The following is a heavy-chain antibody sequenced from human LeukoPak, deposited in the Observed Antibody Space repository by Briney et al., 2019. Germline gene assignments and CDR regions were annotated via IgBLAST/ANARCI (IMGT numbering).Heavy chain of an antibody. Sequence: PSETLSLTCTVSGGSVSSYYWTWIRQPPGKGLEWIGSIYYSGSTYYNPSLKSRVTISVDTSKNQFSLKLSSVTAADTAVYYCARDSTSGYNDYWGQGTLVTVSS. D-gene: IGHD3-22*01. CDR2: IYYSGST. CDR1: GGSVSSYY. CDR3: ARDSTSGYNDY. J-gene: IGHJ4*02. V-gene: IGHV4-39*02.